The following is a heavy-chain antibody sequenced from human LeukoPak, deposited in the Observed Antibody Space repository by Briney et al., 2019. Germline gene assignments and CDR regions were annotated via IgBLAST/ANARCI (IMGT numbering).Heavy chain of an antibody. D-gene: IGHD3-3*01. Sequence: SETLSLTCAVYGGSFSGYYWSWIRQPPGKGLEWIGEINHSGSTNYNPSLKSRVTISVDTSKNQFSLKLSSVTAAGTAVYYCARVGRTYYDFWSGYYAYNWFDPWGQGTLVTVSS. CDR1: GGSFSGYY. CDR2: INHSGST. CDR3: ARVGRTYYDFWSGYYAYNWFDP. V-gene: IGHV4-34*01. J-gene: IGHJ5*02.